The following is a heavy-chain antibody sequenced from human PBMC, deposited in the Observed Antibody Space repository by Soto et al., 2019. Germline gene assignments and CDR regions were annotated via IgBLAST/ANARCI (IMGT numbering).Heavy chain of an antibody. CDR2: LSRSGGAT. V-gene: IGHV3-23*01. Sequence: GGSLRLSCVTSAFSLKSCSMSWVRQTPGKGLEWVSALSRSGGATYYADSVKGRFTISRDTSTNTLYLQMSNLRAKDTALYYCAKARAGSFGDYVWFDPWGQGTLVTVSS. CDR1: AFSLKSCS. CDR3: AKARAGSFGDYVWFDP. J-gene: IGHJ5*02. D-gene: IGHD4-17*01.